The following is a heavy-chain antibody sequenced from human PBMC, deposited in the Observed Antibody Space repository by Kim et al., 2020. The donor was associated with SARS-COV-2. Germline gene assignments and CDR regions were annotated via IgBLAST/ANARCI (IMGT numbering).Heavy chain of an antibody. CDR1: GFTFSNYA. Sequence: GGSLRLSCAASGFTFSNYAMSWVRQAPGKGLQWVSGISGSGVGTYYADSVKDRFTISRDNSKNTLYLQMNSLRAEDTAVYYCAKDLQSTVTTIQYFFNNWGQGTLVTVSS. V-gene: IGHV3-23*01. J-gene: IGHJ4*02. D-gene: IGHD4-17*01. CDR3: AKDLQSTVTTIQYFFNN. CDR2: ISGSGVGT.